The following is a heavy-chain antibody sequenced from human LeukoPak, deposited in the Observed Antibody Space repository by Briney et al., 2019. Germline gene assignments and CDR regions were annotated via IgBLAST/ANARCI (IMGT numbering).Heavy chain of an antibody. J-gene: IGHJ4*02. CDR2: INHSGST. CDR3: ARAIGEYYDSSGYIYFDY. Sequence: SETLSLTCAVYGGSFSGYYWSWIRQPPGKGLEWIGEINHSGSTNYNPSLKSRVTISVDTSKNQFSLKLSSVTAADTAVYYCARAIGEYYDSSGYIYFDYWGQGTLVTVSS. D-gene: IGHD3-22*01. V-gene: IGHV4-34*01. CDR1: GGSFSGYY.